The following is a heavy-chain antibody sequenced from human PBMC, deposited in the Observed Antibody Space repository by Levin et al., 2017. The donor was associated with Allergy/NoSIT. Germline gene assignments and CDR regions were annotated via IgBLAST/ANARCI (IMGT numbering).Heavy chain of an antibody. CDR2: IIPIFGTT. CDR1: GGIFSSYA. V-gene: IGHV1-69*06. CDR3: ARVSGSSSLSGLDP. Sequence: GASVKVSCKTSGGIFSSYAINWVRQAPGQGLEWMGNIIPIFGTTIYAQKFQGRVTITADKSTTTAYMEVNSLTSEDTGVYYCARVSGSSSLSGLDPWGQGTLVTVSS. D-gene: IGHD6-13*01. J-gene: IGHJ5*02.